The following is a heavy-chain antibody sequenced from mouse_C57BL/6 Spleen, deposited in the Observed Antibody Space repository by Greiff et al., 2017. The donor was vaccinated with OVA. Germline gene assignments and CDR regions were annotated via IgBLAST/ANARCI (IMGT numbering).Heavy chain of an antibody. CDR3: ARPGDYGSSYYWYCDV. Sequence: VQLQPPWAELVKPGASVKLSCKASGYTFTSYWMQWVKQRPGQGLEWIGEIDPSDSYTNYNQKFNGNATLTVDTSASTAYMQLSSLTSEDSAVYYCARPGDYGSSYYWYCDVWGTGTTVTVSS. D-gene: IGHD1-1*01. CDR1: GYTFTSYW. J-gene: IGHJ1*03. V-gene: IGHV1-50*01. CDR2: IDPSDSYT.